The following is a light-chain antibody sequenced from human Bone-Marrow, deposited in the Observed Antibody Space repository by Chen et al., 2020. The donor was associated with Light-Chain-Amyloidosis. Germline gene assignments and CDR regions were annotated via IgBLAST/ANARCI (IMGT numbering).Light chain of an antibody. CDR1: NSNIGINY. CDR2: ENN. CDR3: ATWDSSLTVWM. V-gene: IGLV1-51*02. Sequence: QSVLTQPPSVSAAPGQKVTLSCSGSNSNIGINYVSWYQPLPRTSPKLLIHENNQRPSGIPDRFSGSKAGTSATLGVAGLQTGDEADYYCATWDSSLTVWMFGGGTKLTVL. J-gene: IGLJ3*02.